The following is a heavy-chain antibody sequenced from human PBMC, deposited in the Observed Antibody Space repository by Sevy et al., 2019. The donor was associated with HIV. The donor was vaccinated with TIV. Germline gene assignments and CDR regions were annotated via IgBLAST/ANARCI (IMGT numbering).Heavy chain of an antibody. Sequence: GGSLRLSCAASGFTFSTYTMSWVRQAPGKGLEWVSAISGSAGSTYYADLVQGRFTISRDKSKKTLYLQMNSLGAEDTAVYYCAKGDRTFYGLDVWGQGTTVTVSS. CDR1: GFTFSTYT. V-gene: IGHV3-23*01. CDR2: ISGSAGST. D-gene: IGHD2-15*01. CDR3: AKGDRTFYGLDV. J-gene: IGHJ6*02.